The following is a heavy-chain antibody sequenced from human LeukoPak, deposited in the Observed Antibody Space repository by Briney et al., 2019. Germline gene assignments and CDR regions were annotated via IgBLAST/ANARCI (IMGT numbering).Heavy chain of an antibody. CDR1: GFTFSRYA. CDR2: ISGSGGST. J-gene: IGHJ6*04. CDR3: AELGITMIGGV. D-gene: IGHD3-10*02. V-gene: IGHV3-23*01. Sequence: PGGSLRLSCAASGFTFSRYAMSWVRQAPGKGLEWVSAISGSGGSTYYADSVKGRFTISRDNAKNSLYLQMNSLRAEDTAVYYCAELGITMIGGVWGKGTTVTISS.